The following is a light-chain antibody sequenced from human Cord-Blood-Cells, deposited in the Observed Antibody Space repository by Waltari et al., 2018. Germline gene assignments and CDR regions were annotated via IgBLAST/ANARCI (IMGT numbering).Light chain of an antibody. CDR3: QQSYSTPFT. J-gene: IGKJ3*01. V-gene: IGKV1-39*01. Sequence: DIQMTQSPSSLSASVGDRVTITCRASQSISSYLNWYQQKPGKAPKLLIYAASSLQSGVPSRFSCSGSGTYFTLTISSLQPEDFATYYCQQSYSTPFTFGPGTKVDIK. CDR1: QSISSY. CDR2: AAS.